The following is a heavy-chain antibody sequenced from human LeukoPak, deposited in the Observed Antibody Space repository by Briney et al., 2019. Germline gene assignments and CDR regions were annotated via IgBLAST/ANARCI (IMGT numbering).Heavy chain of an antibody. CDR1: GGSISSYY. D-gene: IGHD3-10*01. J-gene: IGHJ5*02. CDR2: IYYSGST. Sequence: PSETLSLTCTVSGGSISSYYWSWIRQPPGKGLEWIGYIYYSGSTNYNPSLKSRVTISVDTSKNQFSLKLSSVTAADTAVYYCARVIYYGSGSYCIDPWGQGTLVTVSS. V-gene: IGHV4-59*01. CDR3: ARVIYYGSGSYCIDP.